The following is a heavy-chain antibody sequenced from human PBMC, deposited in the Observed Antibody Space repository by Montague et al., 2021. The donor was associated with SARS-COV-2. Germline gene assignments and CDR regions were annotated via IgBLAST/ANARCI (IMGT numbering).Heavy chain of an antibody. CDR3: ARQGRISMVRLNWFDP. D-gene: IGHD3-10*01. CDR2: IYYSGST. J-gene: IGHJ5*02. CDR1: GGSISSSSYY. Sequence: SETLSLTCTVSGGSISSSSYYWGWIRQPPGKGLEWIRSIYYSGSTYYNPSLKSRVTISVDTSKNQFSLKLSSVTAADTAVYYCARQGRISMVRLNWFDPWGQGTLVTVSS. V-gene: IGHV4-39*01.